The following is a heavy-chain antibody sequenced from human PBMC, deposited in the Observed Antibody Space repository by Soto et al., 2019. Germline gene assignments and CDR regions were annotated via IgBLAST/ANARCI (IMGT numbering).Heavy chain of an antibody. CDR3: AKARGGMIDAFDI. V-gene: IGHV3-23*01. CDR1: GITFSSYA. J-gene: IGHJ3*02. D-gene: IGHD3-16*01. CDR2: ISGSGGGT. Sequence: PGVSLRLSCAASGITFSSYAMSWVRQAPGKGLEWVSGISGSGGGTYYADSVKGRFTISRDNSKNTLYLQMNSLRNDDTAVYYCAKARGGMIDAFDIWGQGTMVTVSS.